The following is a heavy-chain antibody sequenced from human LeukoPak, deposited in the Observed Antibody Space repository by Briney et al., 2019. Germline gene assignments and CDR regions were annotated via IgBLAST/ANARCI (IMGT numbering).Heavy chain of an antibody. Sequence: GASVKVSCKASGYTFTSYYMHWVRQAPGQGLEWMGIINPSGGSTSYAQKFQGRVTMTRDTSTSTVYMELSSLRSEDTAVYYCARDYDILTGYQNYFDYWGQGTLVTVSS. D-gene: IGHD3-9*01. V-gene: IGHV1-46*01. CDR1: GYTFTSYY. CDR2: INPSGGST. CDR3: ARDYDILTGYQNYFDY. J-gene: IGHJ4*02.